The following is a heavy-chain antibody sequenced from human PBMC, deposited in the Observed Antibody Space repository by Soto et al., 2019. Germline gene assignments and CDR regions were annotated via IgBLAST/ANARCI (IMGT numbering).Heavy chain of an antibody. D-gene: IGHD6-13*01. V-gene: IGHV1-69*13. CDR1: GGTFSSYA. J-gene: IGHJ6*02. CDR2: IIPIFGTA. CDR3: ASADSFIAAANYYGMDV. Sequence: SVKVSCKASGGTFSSYAISWVRQAPGQGLEWMGGIIPIFGTANYAQKFQGRVTITADESTSTAYMELSSLRSEDTAVYYCASADSFIAAANYYGMDVWGQGTTVTVSS.